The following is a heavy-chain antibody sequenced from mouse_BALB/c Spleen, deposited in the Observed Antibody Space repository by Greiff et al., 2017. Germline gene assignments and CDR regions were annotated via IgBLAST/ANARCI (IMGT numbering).Heavy chain of an antibody. CDR2: ISSGGSYT. V-gene: IGHV5-9-4*01. D-gene: IGHD1-1*01. J-gene: IGHJ4*01. CDR3: ARAVTTVVAPGDY. CDR1: GFTFSSYA. Sequence: EVQRVESGGGLVKPGGSLKLSCAASGFTFSSYAMSWVRQSPEKRLEWVAEISSGGSYTYYPDTVTGRFTISRDNAKNTLYLEMSSLRSEDTAMYYCARAVTTVVAPGDYWGQGTSVTVSS.